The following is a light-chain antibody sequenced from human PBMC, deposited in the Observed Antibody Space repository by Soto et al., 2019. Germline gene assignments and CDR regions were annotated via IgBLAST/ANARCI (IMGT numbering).Light chain of an antibody. J-gene: IGKJ5*01. CDR3: QHYNSYSEA. Sequence: DIQMTQPPSSLSASVGDTVTITCRASQGISKYLGWYQQKPGKVPKLLIYAASTLQSGVPSRFSGSGSGTEFTLTISSLQPDDFATYYCQHYNSYSEAFGQGTRLGI. CDR2: AAS. CDR1: QGISKY. V-gene: IGKV1-27*01.